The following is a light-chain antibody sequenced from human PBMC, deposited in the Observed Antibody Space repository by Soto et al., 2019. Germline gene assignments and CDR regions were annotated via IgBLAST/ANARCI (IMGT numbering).Light chain of an antibody. V-gene: IGLV2-14*03. CDR1: SSDVGGYNY. Sequence: QSVLTQPASVSGSPGQSITISCTGTSSDVGGYNYVSWYQQHPGRAPKLIIYDVTNRPSGISNRFSGSKSGNTASLTISGLQTEEEADYYCISFTSRHIYVFGTGTNLTVL. J-gene: IGLJ1*01. CDR3: ISFTSRHIYV. CDR2: DVT.